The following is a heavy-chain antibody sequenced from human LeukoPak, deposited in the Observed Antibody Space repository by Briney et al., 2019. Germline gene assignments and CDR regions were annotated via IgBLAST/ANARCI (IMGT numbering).Heavy chain of an antibody. D-gene: IGHD4-17*01. CDR3: ASRYYGDYVDY. CDR1: GFTFSSYW. Sequence: SGGSLRLSCAASGFTFSSYWMSWVRQAPGKGLEWVANIKQDGSEKYYVDSVKGRFTISRDNAKNSLYLQMNSLRAEDTAVYYRASRYYGDYVDYWGQGTLVTVSS. CDR2: IKQDGSEK. V-gene: IGHV3-7*01. J-gene: IGHJ4*02.